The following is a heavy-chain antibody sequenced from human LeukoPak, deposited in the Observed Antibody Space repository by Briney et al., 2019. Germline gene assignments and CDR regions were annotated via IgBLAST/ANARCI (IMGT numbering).Heavy chain of an antibody. D-gene: IGHD2-21*01. J-gene: IGHJ5*02. V-gene: IGHV4-34*01. CDR2: INHSGST. CDR1: GGSFSGYY. Sequence: SENLSLNCAVYGGSFSGYYWSWIRHPPGKGLEWIGEINHSGSTNYNPSLKSRVTISVDTSKNQFSLKLSSVTAADTAVYYCARGPVFRKSFDPWGQGTLVTVSS. CDR3: ARGPVFRKSFDP.